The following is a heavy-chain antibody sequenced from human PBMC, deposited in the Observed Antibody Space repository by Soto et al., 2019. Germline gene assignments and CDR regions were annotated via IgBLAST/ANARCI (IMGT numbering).Heavy chain of an antibody. CDR1: GDSVSSNSAA. D-gene: IGHD6-13*01. CDR3: ARALTAAGSDYYYSGMDV. V-gene: IGHV6-1*01. J-gene: IGHJ6*02. CDR2: TYYRSKWYN. Sequence: SQTLSLTCAISGDSVSSNSAAWNWIRQSPSRGLEWLGRTYYRSKWYNDYAVSVKSRITINPDTSKNQFSLQLNSVTPEDTAVYYCARALTAAGSDYYYSGMDVWGQGTTVTVSS.